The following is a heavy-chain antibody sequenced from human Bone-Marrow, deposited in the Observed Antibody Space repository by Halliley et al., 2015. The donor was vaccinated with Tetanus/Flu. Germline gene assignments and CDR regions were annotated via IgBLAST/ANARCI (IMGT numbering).Heavy chain of an antibody. D-gene: IGHD3-3*01. V-gene: IGHV4-30-4*01. CDR2: IYYSGST. Sequence: TLSLTCSVSDESFFSGDSYWAWLRQPPGQGLEWIGYIYYSGSTYYNPSLGSRLTISLDTPNNQFSLKLNSVTAADTAVYYCARRDYYDFWSGYPNWFDPWGQGTLVTVSS. J-gene: IGHJ5*02. CDR1: DESFFSGDSY. CDR3: ARRDYYDFWSGYPNWFDP.